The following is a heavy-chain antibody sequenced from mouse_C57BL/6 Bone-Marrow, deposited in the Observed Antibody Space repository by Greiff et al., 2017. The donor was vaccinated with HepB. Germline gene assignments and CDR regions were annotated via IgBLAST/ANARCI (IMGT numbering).Heavy chain of an antibody. CDR1: GYTFTDYY. J-gene: IGHJ1*03. D-gene: IGHD1-1*01. V-gene: IGHV1-75*01. CDR2: IFPGSGST. Sequence: VQLQQSGPELVKPGASVKISCKASGYTFTDYYINWVKQRPGQGLEWIGWIFPGSGSTYYNEKFKGKATLTVDKSSSTAYMLLSSLTSEDSAVYFCARYYGSSPWYFDVWGTGTTVTVSS. CDR3: ARYYGSSPWYFDV.